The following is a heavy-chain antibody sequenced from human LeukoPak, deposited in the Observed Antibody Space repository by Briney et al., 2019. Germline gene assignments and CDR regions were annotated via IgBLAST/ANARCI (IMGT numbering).Heavy chain of an antibody. V-gene: IGHV3-30-3*01. CDR1: GFTFSSYA. D-gene: IGHD1-26*01. CDR2: ISYDGNNK. Sequence: GRSLRLSCAASGFTFSSYAMHWVRQAPGKGLEWVAVISYDGNNKYYADSVKGRFTISRDNAKNSLYLQMNSLRAEDTAVYYCARRVGATNRFDPWGQGTVVTVSS. CDR3: ARRVGATNRFDP. J-gene: IGHJ5*02.